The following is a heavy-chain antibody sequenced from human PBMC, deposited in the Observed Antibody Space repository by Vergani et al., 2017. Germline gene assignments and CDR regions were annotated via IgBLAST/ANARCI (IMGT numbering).Heavy chain of an antibody. V-gene: IGHV3-33*01. D-gene: IGHD3-22*01. CDR1: GFSFSSYG. CDR3: ARLSYDTTPYLQGGYDC. CDR2: IANDYSNT. Sequence: QVQLVETGGGVVQPGKSLRLSCGGSGFSFSSYGMHWVRQAPGKGLEWVAVIANDYSNTYSATSVKGRFTISRDNAKNTLYLQMNSLRAEDTAVYYCARLSYDTTPYLQGGYDCWGQGTLVSVSS. J-gene: IGHJ4*02.